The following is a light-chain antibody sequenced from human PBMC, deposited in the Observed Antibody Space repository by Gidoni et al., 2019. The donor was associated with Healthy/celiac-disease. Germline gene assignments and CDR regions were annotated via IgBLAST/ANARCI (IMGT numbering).Light chain of an antibody. J-gene: IGLJ3*02. CDR1: SSNIGAGYD. CDR2: GTG. CDR3: QSYDSSLSGSM. Sequence: QSDLTPPPSVSGAPGQRVTISCTGSSSNIGAGYDVHWYQQLPGTAPKLLIYGTGNRPSGVPDRFSGSKSGTSASLSITGLQAEDEADYYCQSYDSSLSGSMFGGGTKLTVL. V-gene: IGLV1-40*01.